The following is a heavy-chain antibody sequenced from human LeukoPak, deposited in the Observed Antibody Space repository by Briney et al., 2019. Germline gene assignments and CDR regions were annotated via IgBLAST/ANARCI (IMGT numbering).Heavy chain of an antibody. D-gene: IGHD3-22*01. CDR2: INYSGST. Sequence: SETLSLTCTVSGGSITSRSNYWGWIRQPPGTGLEWIGSINYSGSTYYNPSLKSRVTISVDTSKNQFSLKLISVTAADTAVYYCARALTYYYDSGRFTIWGQGTMVTVSS. CDR3: ARALTYYYDSGRFTI. J-gene: IGHJ3*02. CDR1: GGSITSRSNY. V-gene: IGHV4-39*07.